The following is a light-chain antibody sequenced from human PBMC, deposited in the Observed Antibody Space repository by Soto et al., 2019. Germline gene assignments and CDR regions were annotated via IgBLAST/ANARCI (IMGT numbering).Light chain of an antibody. Sequence: EIVMTQSPATLSVSPGERATLSCRASPSVSSNLAWYQQTPGQAPRLLIYGASTRATGIPARFSGSGSGTEFTLTICSLQSEDFAVYCCQQYNNWPTFGQGTNVDSK. J-gene: IGKJ1*01. CDR1: PSVSSN. CDR3: QQYNNWPT. V-gene: IGKV3-15*01. CDR2: GAS.